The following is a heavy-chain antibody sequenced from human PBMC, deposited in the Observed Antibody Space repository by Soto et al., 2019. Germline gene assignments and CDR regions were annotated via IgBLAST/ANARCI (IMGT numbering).Heavy chain of an antibody. Sequence: QVQLVQSGAEVKKPGSSVKVSCKASGGTFSSYAISWVRQAPGQGLEWMGGIIPIFGTANYAQKFHGRVTITADESTSTAYMELSSLRSEDTAVYYCASRITGNWNFPTVFDIWGQGTMVTVSS. CDR2: IIPIFGTA. J-gene: IGHJ3*02. CDR3: ASRITGNWNFPTVFDI. CDR1: GGTFSSYA. D-gene: IGHD1-7*01. V-gene: IGHV1-69*01.